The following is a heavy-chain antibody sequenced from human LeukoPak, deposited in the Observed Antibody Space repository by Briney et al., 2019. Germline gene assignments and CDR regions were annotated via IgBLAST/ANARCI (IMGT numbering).Heavy chain of an antibody. D-gene: IGHD3-22*01. CDR1: GYTFTGYY. CDR2: INPNSGGT. J-gene: IGHJ4*02. Sequence: GASVKVSCKASGYTFTGYYMHWVRQAPGQGLEWMGWINPNSGGTNYAQKFQGRVTMTRDTSVSTAYMELSRLRSDDTAVYYCARGATYYYDSSGHQVLDYWGQGTLVTVSS. CDR3: ARGATYYYDSSGHQVLDY. V-gene: IGHV1-2*02.